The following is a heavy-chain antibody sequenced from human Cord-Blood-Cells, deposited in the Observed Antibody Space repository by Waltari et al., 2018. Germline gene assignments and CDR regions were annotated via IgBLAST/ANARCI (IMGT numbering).Heavy chain of an antibody. CDR2: IDASSGGT. D-gene: IGHD4-17*01. CDR1: GYTFTGYY. Sequence: QVQLVQSGAEVKKPGASVKVSCKASGYTFTGYYMHWVRQAPGHGLEWMGWIDASSGGTQYAQKCQGVVTMTRDASISTAYMELSRLRSDDTAVYYCARAGGDYGDYDWGQGTLVTVSS. CDR3: ARAGGDYGDYD. V-gene: IGHV1-2*02. J-gene: IGHJ4*02.